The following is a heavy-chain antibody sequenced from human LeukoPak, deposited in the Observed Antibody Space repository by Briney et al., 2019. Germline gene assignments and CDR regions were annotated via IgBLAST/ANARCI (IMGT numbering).Heavy chain of an antibody. Sequence: ASVKVSCKASGYTFTSYDINRVRQATGQGLEWMGWMNPNSGNTGYAQKFQGRVTMTRNTSTSTAYMELSSLRSEDTAVYHCARGGPGAYSSSSDFDYWGQGTLVTVSS. CDR2: MNPNSGNT. V-gene: IGHV1-8*01. CDR3: ARGGPGAYSSSSDFDY. D-gene: IGHD6-6*01. CDR1: GYTFTSYD. J-gene: IGHJ4*02.